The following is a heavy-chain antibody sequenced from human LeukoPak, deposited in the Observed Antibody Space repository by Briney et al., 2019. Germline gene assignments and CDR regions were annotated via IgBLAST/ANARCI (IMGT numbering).Heavy chain of an antibody. V-gene: IGHV3-23*01. CDR1: GFYFSSYA. J-gene: IGHJ4*02. D-gene: IGHD6-13*01. CDR2: ISGSGGST. Sequence: GGSLRLSCAASGFYFSSYAMSWVRQAPGKGLEWVSAISGSGGSTYYADSVKGRFTISRDNSKNTLYLQMNSLRAEGTAVYYCARDVFIAAAGSSFDYWGQGTLVTVSS. CDR3: ARDVFIAAAGSSFDY.